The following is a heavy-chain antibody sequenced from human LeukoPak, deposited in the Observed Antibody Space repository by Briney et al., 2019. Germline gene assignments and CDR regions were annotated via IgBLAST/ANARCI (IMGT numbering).Heavy chain of an antibody. Sequence: SETLSLTCAVYGGSFSGYYWSWIRQPPGKGLEWIGEINHSGSTNYNPSLKSRVTISADTSKNQFSLKLKSVTAADTAVYHRARGARVGYSSGWSIDYWGQGALVTVSS. CDR2: INHSGST. D-gene: IGHD6-19*01. J-gene: IGHJ4*02. V-gene: IGHV4-34*01. CDR1: GGSFSGYY. CDR3: ARGARVGYSSGWSIDY.